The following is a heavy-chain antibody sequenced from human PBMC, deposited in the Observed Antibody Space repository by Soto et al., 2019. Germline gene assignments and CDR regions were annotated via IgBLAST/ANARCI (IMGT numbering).Heavy chain of an antibody. CDR3: ARDSNSMVVTATPDYFDY. V-gene: IGHV1-2*04. CDR1: GYTFNGYY. CDR2: INPNSGGT. Sequence: GASVKVSCKASGYTFNGYYMHWVRQAPGQGLEWMGWINPNSGGTNYAQKFQGWVTMTRDTSISTAYMELNSLRDEDTAVYYCARDSNSMVVTATPDYFDYWGQGTLVTVSS. D-gene: IGHD2-21*02. J-gene: IGHJ4*02.